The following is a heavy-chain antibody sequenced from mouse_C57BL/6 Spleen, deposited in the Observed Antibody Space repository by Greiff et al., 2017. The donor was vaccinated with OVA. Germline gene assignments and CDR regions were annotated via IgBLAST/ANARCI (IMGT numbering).Heavy chain of an antibody. Sequence: QVQLQQSGAELVRPGTSVKMSCKASGYTFTNYWIGWAKQRPGHGLEWIGDIYPGGGYTNYNEKFKGKATLTADKSSSTAYMQFSSLTSEDSAIYYCARSGTAQAPTARFAYWGQGTLVTVSA. V-gene: IGHV1-63*01. J-gene: IGHJ3*01. D-gene: IGHD3-2*02. CDR2: IYPGGGYT. CDR3: ARSGTAQAPTARFAY. CDR1: GYTFTNYW.